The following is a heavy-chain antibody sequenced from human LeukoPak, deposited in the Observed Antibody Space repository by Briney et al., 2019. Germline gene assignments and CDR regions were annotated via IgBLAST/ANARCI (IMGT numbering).Heavy chain of an antibody. CDR3: ARDRQVLSYYYGMDV. J-gene: IGHJ6*02. CDR2: ISAYNGNT. CDR1: GYTFTSYG. V-gene: IGHV1-18*01. Sequence: GASVKVSCKASGYTFTSYGISWVRQAPGQGLEWMGWISAYNGNTNYAQKLQGRVTMTTDTSTSTAYMELRSLRSDDTAVYYCARDRQVLSYYYGMDVWGQGTTVTVSS. D-gene: IGHD2-8*01.